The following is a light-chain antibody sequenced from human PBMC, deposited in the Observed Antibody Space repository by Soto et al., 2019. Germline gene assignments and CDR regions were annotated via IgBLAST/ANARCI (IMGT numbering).Light chain of an antibody. J-gene: IGLJ1*01. Sequence: QSVLAQPPSASGSPGQSVTISCTGTSSDVGGYNYVSWYQQHPGKAPKLMIYEVSKRPSGAPDRFSGSKSGNTASLTVSGLQAEDEADYYSSSYAGSNNFIHVSGTGTKVTVL. CDR1: SSDVGGYNY. CDR3: SSYAGSNNFIHV. CDR2: EVS. V-gene: IGLV2-8*01.